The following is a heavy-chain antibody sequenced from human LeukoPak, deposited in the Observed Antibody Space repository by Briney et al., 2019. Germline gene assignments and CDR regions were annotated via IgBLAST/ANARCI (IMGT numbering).Heavy chain of an antibody. CDR2: IYDRGPA. CDR1: GYAITSGGFS. V-gene: IGHV4-30-2*01. Sequence: SQTLSLTCTVSGYAITSGGFSWNWIRQPPGKGLEWIGCIYDRGPAYYNPSLKSRFTISVDRPKNQFSLKLSSVTAADTAVYYCARVRVVPAADYYFDYWGQGTLVTVSS. CDR3: ARVRVVPAADYYFDY. D-gene: IGHD2-2*01. J-gene: IGHJ4*02.